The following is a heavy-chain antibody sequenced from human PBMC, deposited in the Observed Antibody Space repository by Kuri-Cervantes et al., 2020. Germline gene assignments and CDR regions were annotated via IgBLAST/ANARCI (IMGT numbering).Heavy chain of an antibody. D-gene: IGHD5-12*01. J-gene: IGHJ4*02. CDR2: INAGNGNT. Sequence: ASVKVSCKASGYTFTTYAIHWVRQVPGQRLEWLGWINAGNGNTRYSPKFQGRVSLTRDTSTSTAYMELSSLRSEDTAVYYCARSDYSGYDLGVDYWGQGTLVTVSS. CDR1: GYTFTTYA. V-gene: IGHV1-3*01. CDR3: ARSDYSGYDLGVDY.